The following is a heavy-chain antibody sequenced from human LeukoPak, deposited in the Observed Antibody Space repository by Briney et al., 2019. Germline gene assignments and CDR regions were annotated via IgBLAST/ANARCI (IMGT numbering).Heavy chain of an antibody. CDR3: AREDGFGALLDYFDS. CDR2: IYSGGRY. V-gene: IGHV4-39*07. Sequence: PSETLSLTCTVSGGSISSYYWSWIRQPPGKGLEWMGSIYSGGRYYLNPTLESRVTISVDTPKNQFSLRLNSVTAADTAVYYCAREDGFGALLDYFDSWGQGTLVSVAS. J-gene: IGHJ4*02. D-gene: IGHD1-26*01. CDR1: GGSISSYY.